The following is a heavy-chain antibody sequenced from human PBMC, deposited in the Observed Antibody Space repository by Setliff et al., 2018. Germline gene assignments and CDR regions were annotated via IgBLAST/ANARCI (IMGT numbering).Heavy chain of an antibody. CDR3: AGDPPGPHLVYTY. V-gene: IGHV3-23*01. CDR2: TSGSGGST. J-gene: IGHJ4*02. D-gene: IGHD3-16*01. CDR1: GFTFTSYA. Sequence: GGSLRLSCAASGFTFTSYAMTWVRQAPGKGLEWVSATSGSGGSTDYADSVKGRFTISRDNSKNTLYLQMNGLRAEDTAIYYCAGDPPGPHLVYTYWGQGALVTVSS.